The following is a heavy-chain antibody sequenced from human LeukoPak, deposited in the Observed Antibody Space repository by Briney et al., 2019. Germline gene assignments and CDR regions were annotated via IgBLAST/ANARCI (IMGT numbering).Heavy chain of an antibody. CDR3: ARANALYCSSTSCLFDY. J-gene: IGHJ4*02. V-gene: IGHV1-2*02. D-gene: IGHD2-2*01. Sequence: ASVKVSYKASGYTFTYYYIHWVRQAPGQGLEWMAWINPNSGGTYYAQNFHDRITLTRDTSISTAYMELSRLRSDDTAIYYCARANALYCSSTSCLFDYWGQGTLVSVSS. CDR1: GYTFTYYY. CDR2: INPNSGGT.